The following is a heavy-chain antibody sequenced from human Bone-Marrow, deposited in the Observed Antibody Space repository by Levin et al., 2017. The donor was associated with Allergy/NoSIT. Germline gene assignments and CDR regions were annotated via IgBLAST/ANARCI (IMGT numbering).Heavy chain of an antibody. Sequence: PGGSLRLSCSVSGDSVSSVTSYWTWIRQPPGTGLEWIGYIYYTGSTRYTPSLNSRVTMSVDTSKNLFSLTLKSVTAADAAVYFCARDTNSGMDVWGQGTSVTVSS. CDR1: GDSVSSVTSY. V-gene: IGHV4-61*01. D-gene: IGHD1-26*01. CDR3: ARDTNSGMDV. J-gene: IGHJ6*02. CDR2: IYYTGST.